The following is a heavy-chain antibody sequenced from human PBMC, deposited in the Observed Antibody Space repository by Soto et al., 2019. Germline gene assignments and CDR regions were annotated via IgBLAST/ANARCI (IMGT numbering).Heavy chain of an antibody. CDR3: ARRYGGAVDY. J-gene: IGHJ4*02. V-gene: IGHV4-59*08. CDR1: GGSISNYY. D-gene: IGHD3-10*01. CDR2: IYFSGST. Sequence: QVQLQESGPGLVKPSETLSLTCTVSGGSISNYYWSWIRQPPGKGLEWIGYIYFSGSTNYNPSLKSRVSSSVATSKTLCPLKLSSVPAADTAVYYCARRYGGAVDYWGQGTLVTVSS.